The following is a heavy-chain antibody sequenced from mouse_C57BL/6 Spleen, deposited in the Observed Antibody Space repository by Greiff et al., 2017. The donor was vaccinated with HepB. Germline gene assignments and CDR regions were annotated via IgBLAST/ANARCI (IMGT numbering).Heavy chain of an antibody. CDR1: GYTFTSYG. D-gene: IGHD1-1*01. J-gene: IGHJ3*01. V-gene: IGHV1-81*01. CDR3: ALITTVVKGAY. CDR2: IYPRSGNT. Sequence: QVQLQQSGAELARPGASVKLSCKASGYTFTSYGISWVKQRTGQGLEWIGEIYPRSGNTYYNEKFKGKATLTADKSSSTAYMELRSLTSEDSAVYVCALITTVVKGAYWGQGTLVTVSA.